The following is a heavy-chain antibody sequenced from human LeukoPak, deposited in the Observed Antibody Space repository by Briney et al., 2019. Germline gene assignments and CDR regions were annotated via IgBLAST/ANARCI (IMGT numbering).Heavy chain of an antibody. CDR2: IYTSGST. Sequence: SETLSLTCTVSSGSISSYYWSWIRQPAGKGLEWIGRIYTSGSTNYNPSLKSRVTMSVDTSKNQFSLKLSSVTAADTAVYYCARVVDRPATYYYDSSEVDYFDYWGQGTLVTVSS. V-gene: IGHV4-4*07. J-gene: IGHJ4*02. CDR1: SGSISSYY. D-gene: IGHD3-22*01. CDR3: ARVVDRPATYYYDSSEVDYFDY.